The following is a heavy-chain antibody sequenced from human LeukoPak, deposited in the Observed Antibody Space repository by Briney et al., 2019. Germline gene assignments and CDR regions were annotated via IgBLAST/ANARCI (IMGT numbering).Heavy chain of an antibody. CDR3: AREGTMVRGASVDY. Sequence: PGGSLRLSCAASGFTFSDYYMSWISQAPGKGLEWVSYISSSGSTIYYADSVKGRFTISRDKDKKSLYLQMNSLRAEDTAVYYCAREGTMVRGASVDYWGQGTLVTVSS. CDR2: ISSSGSTI. CDR1: GFTFSDYY. V-gene: IGHV3-11*04. D-gene: IGHD3-10*01. J-gene: IGHJ4*02.